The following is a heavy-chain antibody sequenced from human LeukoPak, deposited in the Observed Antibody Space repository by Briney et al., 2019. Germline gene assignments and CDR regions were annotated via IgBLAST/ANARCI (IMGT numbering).Heavy chain of an antibody. CDR2: IYTSGST. D-gene: IGHD2-2*01. CDR1: GGSIIGYY. V-gene: IGHV4-4*09. J-gene: IGHJ3*02. Sequence: SETLSLTCTVSGGSIIGYYWTWIRQPPGKGLEWIGYIYTSGSTNYNPSLKSRVTISVDMSKNQFSLQLSSVTAADTAVYYCAKGGRDQLLFASTDAFDIWGQGTMVTVSS. CDR3: AKGGRDQLLFASTDAFDI.